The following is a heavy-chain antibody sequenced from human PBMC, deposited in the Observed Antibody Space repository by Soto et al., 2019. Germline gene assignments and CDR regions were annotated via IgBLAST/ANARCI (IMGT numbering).Heavy chain of an antibody. CDR3: AKGGGGNYLTYYYYYGMDV. CDR2: ISYDGNNK. D-gene: IGHD2-15*01. Sequence: GGSLRLSCAASGFTSSNNGIHWVRQAPGKGLEWVAVISYDGNNKYYADSVKGRLTISRDNSKNTVYLQMNNLRAEDTAMYYCAKGGGGNYLTYYYYYGMDVWGQGTTVTVSS. V-gene: IGHV3-30*18. CDR1: GFTSSNNG. J-gene: IGHJ6*02.